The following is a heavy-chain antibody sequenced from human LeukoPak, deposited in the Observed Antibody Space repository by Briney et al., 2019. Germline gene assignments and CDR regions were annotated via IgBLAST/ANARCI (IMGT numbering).Heavy chain of an antibody. D-gene: IGHD3-10*02. Sequence: GESLRLSCAASGFTFSSYSMNWVRQAPGKGLEWVSSISSSSSYIYYADSVKGRFTISRDNAKNSLYLQMNSLRAEDTAVYYCAELGITMIGGVWGKGTTVTISS. CDR1: GFTFSSYS. CDR3: AELGITMIGGV. V-gene: IGHV3-21*01. CDR2: ISSSSSYI. J-gene: IGHJ6*04.